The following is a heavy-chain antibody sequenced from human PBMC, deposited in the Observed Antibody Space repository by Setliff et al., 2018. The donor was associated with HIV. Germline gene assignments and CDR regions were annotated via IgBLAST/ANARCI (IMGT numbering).Heavy chain of an antibody. CDR3: ARSPRWEGVGYFDY. D-gene: IGHD1-26*01. V-gene: IGHV4-61*09. J-gene: IGHJ4*02. Sequence: SETLSLTCTVSGGSISSGSYYWSWIRQPAGKGLEWIGHIYTSGSTNYNPSLQSRVTISLDTSKNKFSLKLSSVTAADTAVYYCARSPRWEGVGYFDYWGQGTLVTVSS. CDR2: IYTSGST. CDR1: GGSISSGSYY.